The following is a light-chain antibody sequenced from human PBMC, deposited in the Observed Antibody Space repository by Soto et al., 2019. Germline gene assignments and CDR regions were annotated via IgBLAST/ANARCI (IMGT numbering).Light chain of an antibody. CDR3: QQYYDWVT. V-gene: IGKV3-15*01. J-gene: IGKJ3*01. CDR1: QSVSSD. CDR2: GAS. Sequence: EIVMTQSPATLSVSPGERATFSCRASQSVSSDLAWYQQKPGQAPRLIVYGASSRATGIPARFSGSGSGTEFTLTISSLQSAEFAVYYCQQYYDWVTFGTGPKVDIK.